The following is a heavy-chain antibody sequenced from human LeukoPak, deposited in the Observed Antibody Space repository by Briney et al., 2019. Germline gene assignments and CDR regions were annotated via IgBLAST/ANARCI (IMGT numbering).Heavy chain of an antibody. V-gene: IGHV3-30-3*01. CDR3: ARGRIVVVTAGAFDI. CDR2: ISYDGSNK. CDR1: GFTFSSYA. Sequence: GGPLRLSCAASGFTFSSYAMHWVRQAPGKGLEWVAVISYDGSNKYYADSVKGRFTISRDNSKNTLYLQMNSLRAEDTAVHYCARGRIVVVTAGAFDIWGQGTKVTVSS. J-gene: IGHJ3*02. D-gene: IGHD2-21*02.